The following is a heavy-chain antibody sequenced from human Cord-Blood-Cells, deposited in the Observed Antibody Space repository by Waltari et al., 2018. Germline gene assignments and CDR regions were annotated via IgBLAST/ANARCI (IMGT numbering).Heavy chain of an antibody. J-gene: IGHJ4*02. Sequence: QLPPQDSGPGLVKHSETLSLTCPVSGGSIRHNSYYWGWIRTPPGKGRELIGRIYYWGSTYYNPSRKSRVTISVDTSKNQFSLKLSSVTAADTAVYYCARHGDYDFWSGYLFDYWGQGTLVTVSS. CDR1: GGSIRHNSYY. CDR2: IYYWGST. D-gene: IGHD3-3*01. V-gene: IGHV4-39*01. CDR3: ARHGDYDFWSGYLFDY.